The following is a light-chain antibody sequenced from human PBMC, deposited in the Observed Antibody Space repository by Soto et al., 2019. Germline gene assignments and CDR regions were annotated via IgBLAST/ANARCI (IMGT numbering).Light chain of an antibody. CDR2: DAS. V-gene: IGKV3-11*01. CDR1: QSVSSY. J-gene: IGKJ4*01. Sequence: EIVLTQSPAPLSLSPGESDTLSCRASQSVSSYLAWYQQKPGQAPRLLIYDASNRATGIPARFSGSGSGTDFTLTISSLEPEDFAVYYCQQRSNWPPALTFGGGTKVDIK. CDR3: QQRSNWPPALT.